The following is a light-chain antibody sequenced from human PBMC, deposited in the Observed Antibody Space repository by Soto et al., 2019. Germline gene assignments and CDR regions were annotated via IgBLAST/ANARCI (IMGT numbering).Light chain of an antibody. J-gene: IGKJ4*01. Sequence: DIVMTHSPYSLAVSLGERATINCKSSQSVLYSSNNKNYLAWYQQKPGQPPKLLIYWASTRESGVPDRFSGSGSGTDFTLTISSLQAEDVAVYYCQQYYSTPLTFGGGTKVDNK. CDR2: WAS. V-gene: IGKV4-1*01. CDR1: QSVLYSSNNKNY. CDR3: QQYYSTPLT.